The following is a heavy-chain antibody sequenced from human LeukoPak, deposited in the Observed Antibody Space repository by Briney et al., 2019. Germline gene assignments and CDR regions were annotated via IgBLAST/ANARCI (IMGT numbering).Heavy chain of an antibody. CDR1: GFTFSSYS. Sequence: GGSLRLSCAASGFTFSSYSMNWVRQAPGKGLEWVSSISTSSIYIYYADSVKGRFTISRDNAENSLYLQMNSLRAEDTAIYYCARSGWFSYYYMDVWGKGTTVTVSS. V-gene: IGHV3-21*01. CDR2: ISTSSIYI. CDR3: ARSGWFSYYYMDV. J-gene: IGHJ6*03. D-gene: IGHD3-10*01.